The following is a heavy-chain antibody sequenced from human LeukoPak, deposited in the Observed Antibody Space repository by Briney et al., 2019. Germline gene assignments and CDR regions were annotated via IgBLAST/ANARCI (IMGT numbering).Heavy chain of an antibody. Sequence: ASVKVSCKASGYTFAGYYMQWVRQAPGQGLEWMGRINPNSGGTNYAQKFQGRVTMTRDTSISTAYMELSRLRSDDTAVYYCARESSIAARPAWNLGYWGQGTLVTVSS. D-gene: IGHD6-6*01. J-gene: IGHJ4*02. V-gene: IGHV1-2*06. CDR2: INPNSGGT. CDR1: GYTFAGYY. CDR3: ARESSIAARPAWNLGY.